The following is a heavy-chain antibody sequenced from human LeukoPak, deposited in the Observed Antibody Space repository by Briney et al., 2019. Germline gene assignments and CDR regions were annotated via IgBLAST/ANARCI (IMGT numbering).Heavy chain of an antibody. CDR3: SGSGSLNPTPYYCDY. CDR1: GFTVSSNY. D-gene: IGHD3-10*01. CDR2: IYSGGST. Sequence: GGSLRLSCAASGFTVSSNYMSWVRQAPGKGLEWVSVIYSGGSTYYADSVKGRFTISRDNSKNTLYLQMNSLRAEDTAVYYCSGSGSLNPTPYYCDYWGQGTLVTVSS. J-gene: IGHJ4*02. V-gene: IGHV3-53*01.